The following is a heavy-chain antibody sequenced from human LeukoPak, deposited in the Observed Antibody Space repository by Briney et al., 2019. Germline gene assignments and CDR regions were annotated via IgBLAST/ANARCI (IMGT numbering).Heavy chain of an antibody. CDR2: ISDSGGRT. Sequence: PGGSLRLSCAASGFTFSSYAMSWVRQAPGEGLEWVSSISDSGGRTDYADSVKGRFTISRDNSKNTLYLQINSLRVGDTAVYYCTKEPSGSGWSYTQYFQHWGQGTLVTVSS. CDR3: TKEPSGSGWSYTQYFQH. V-gene: IGHV3-23*01. J-gene: IGHJ1*01. D-gene: IGHD6-19*01. CDR1: GFTFSSYA.